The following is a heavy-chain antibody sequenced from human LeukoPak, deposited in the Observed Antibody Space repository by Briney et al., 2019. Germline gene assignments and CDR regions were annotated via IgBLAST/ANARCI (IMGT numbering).Heavy chain of an antibody. Sequence: PAGGSLRLSCAASGFTCDDYARLWRRPAPGKGREWVSGISWSSGSIGHAVSVRGRFTISRDNAKNSLYLQMHSLRAEDTALYYCPKASLSGPRQGAPNGEGEYYFDYWGQGTLVTVSS. D-gene: IGHD1-26*01. CDR3: PKASLSGPRQGAPNGEGEYYFDY. CDR2: ISWSSGSI. V-gene: IGHV3-9*01. J-gene: IGHJ4*02. CDR1: GFTCDDYA.